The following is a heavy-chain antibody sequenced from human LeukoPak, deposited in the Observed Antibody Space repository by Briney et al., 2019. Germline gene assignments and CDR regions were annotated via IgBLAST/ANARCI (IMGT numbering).Heavy chain of an antibody. CDR3: TKREGPMSGSYDYFDP. D-gene: IGHD1-26*01. V-gene: IGHV4-4*09. J-gene: IGHJ5*02. CDR2: IHSNGYT. Sequence: PSETLSLTCTVSGGSISGYYWSWIRQPPGQGLEWIAYIHSNGYTNYNPSLKGRVTTSVDTSKNQFSLKVTSVTAADTAMYYCTKREGPMSGSYDYFDPWGQGTLVTVS. CDR1: GGSISGYY.